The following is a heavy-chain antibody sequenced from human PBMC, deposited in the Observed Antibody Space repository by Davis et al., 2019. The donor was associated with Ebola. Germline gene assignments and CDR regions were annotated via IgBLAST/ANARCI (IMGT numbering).Heavy chain of an antibody. Sequence: GESLKLSCKHSRNTLPSFWIGWVRQMPGKGLEWMGLIYPGDSDTRYSPSFQGQVTMSVDKSITTAYLQWSSLKASDTGMYYCARAGSDYGRAWFDPWGQGTLVTVSS. V-gene: IGHV5-51*01. CDR1: RNTLPSFW. CDR3: ARAGSDYGRAWFDP. CDR2: IYPGDSDT. J-gene: IGHJ5*02. D-gene: IGHD3-10*01.